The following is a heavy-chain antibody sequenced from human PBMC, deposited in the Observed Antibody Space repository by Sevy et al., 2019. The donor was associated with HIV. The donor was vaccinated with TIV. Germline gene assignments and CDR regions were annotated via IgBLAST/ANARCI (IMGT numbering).Heavy chain of an antibody. D-gene: IGHD6-13*01. CDR3: AKDESSWGGFDY. J-gene: IGHJ4*02. V-gene: IGHV3-30*18. CDR2: ISYDGSNK. CDR1: GFTFSSYG. Sequence: GGCLRLSCAASGFTFSSYGMHWVRQAPGKGLEWVAVISYDGSNKYYADSVKGRFTISRNNSKNTLYLQMNSLRAEDTAVYYCAKDESSWGGFDYWGLGTLVTVSS.